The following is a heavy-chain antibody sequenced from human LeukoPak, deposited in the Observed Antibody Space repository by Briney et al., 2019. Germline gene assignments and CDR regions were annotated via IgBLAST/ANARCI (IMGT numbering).Heavy chain of an antibody. CDR1: GFTFSSYG. Sequence: GGSLRLSCAASGFTFSSYGMHWVRQAPGKGLEWVSVIYSGGSTYYADSVKGRFTISRHNSKNTLYLQMNSLRAEDTAVYYCARRSGSYYSYWGQGTLVTVSS. CDR3: ARRSGSYYSY. CDR2: IYSGGST. V-gene: IGHV3-NL1*01. J-gene: IGHJ4*02. D-gene: IGHD1-26*01.